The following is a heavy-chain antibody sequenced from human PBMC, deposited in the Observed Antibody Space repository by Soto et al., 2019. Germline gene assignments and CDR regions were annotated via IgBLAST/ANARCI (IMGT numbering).Heavy chain of an antibody. CDR2: INPSGGST. Sequence: QVQLVQSGAEVKKHGASVKVSCKASGYTFTSYYMHWVRQAPGQGLEWMGIINPSGGSTSYAQKFQGRVIMSRDTATSTVYMELSSLRSDDTAVYYCASGPFYSSSWYEVPWFDPWGQGTLVTVSS. V-gene: IGHV1-46*03. CDR1: GYTFTSYY. J-gene: IGHJ5*02. D-gene: IGHD6-13*01. CDR3: ASGPFYSSSWYEVPWFDP.